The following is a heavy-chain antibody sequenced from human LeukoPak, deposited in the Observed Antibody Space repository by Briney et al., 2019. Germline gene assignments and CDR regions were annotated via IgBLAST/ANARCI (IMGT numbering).Heavy chain of an antibody. J-gene: IGHJ6*03. Sequence: GGSLRLSCAASGFTFSDSAMYWVRQASGKGLEYVGRIRSKANSYATTYAASVKGRFTISRDDSKNTAYLQMNSLKTEDTAVYYRTRGLGNCGGDCYPYSMDVWGKGTTVTISS. CDR2: IRSKANSYAT. D-gene: IGHD2-21*01. V-gene: IGHV3-73*01. CDR1: GFTFSDSA. CDR3: TRGLGNCGGDCYPYSMDV.